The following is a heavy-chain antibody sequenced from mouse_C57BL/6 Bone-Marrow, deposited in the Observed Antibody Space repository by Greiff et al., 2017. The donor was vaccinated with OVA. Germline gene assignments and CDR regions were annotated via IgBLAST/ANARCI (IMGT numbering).Heavy chain of an antibody. CDR2: ISSGSSTI. D-gene: IGHD3-3*01. Sequence: EVKLVESGGGLVKPGGSLKLSCAASGFTFSDYGMHWVRQAPEKGLEWVAYISSGSSTIYYADTVKGRFTISRVNAKNTLFLQMTSLRSEDTAMYYCARPGLGTFAYWGQGTLVTVSA. J-gene: IGHJ3*01. V-gene: IGHV5-17*01. CDR3: ARPGLGTFAY. CDR1: GFTFSDYG.